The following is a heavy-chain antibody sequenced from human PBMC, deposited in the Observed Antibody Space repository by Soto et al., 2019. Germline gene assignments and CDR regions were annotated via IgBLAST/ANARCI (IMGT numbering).Heavy chain of an antibody. CDR3: AREKEDVVVPAAIYYYYGMDV. D-gene: IGHD2-2*01. CDR2: ISYDGSNK. V-gene: IGHV3-30-3*01. Sequence: GGSLRLSCAASGFTFSSYAMHWVRQAPGKGLEWVAVISYDGSNKYYADSVKGRFTISRDNSKNTLYLQMNSLRAEDTAVYYCAREKEDVVVPAAIYYYYGMDVWGQGTTVTVSS. CDR1: GFTFSSYA. J-gene: IGHJ6*02.